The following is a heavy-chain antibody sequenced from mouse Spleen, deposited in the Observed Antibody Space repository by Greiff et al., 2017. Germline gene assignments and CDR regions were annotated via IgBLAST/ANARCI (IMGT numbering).Heavy chain of an antibody. J-gene: IGHJ2*01. CDR2: ILPGSGST. V-gene: IGHV1-9*01. CDR1: GYTFSSYW. Sequence: VKLVESGAELMKPGASVKISCKATGYTFSSYWIDWVKQRPGHGLEWIGEILPGSGSTNYNEKFKGKATLTADTSSNTAYMQLSSLTSEDSDEYYCARAVPSGYWGQGTTLTVSS. CDR3: ARAVPSGY.